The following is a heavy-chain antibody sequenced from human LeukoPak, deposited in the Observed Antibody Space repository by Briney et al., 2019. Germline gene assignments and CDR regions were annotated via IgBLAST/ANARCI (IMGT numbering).Heavy chain of an antibody. Sequence: GGSLRLSCAASGFTFSSYWMSWVRQAPGKGLEWVANIKQDGSEKYYVDSVKGRFTISRDNAKQSLYLQMSSLRAEDTAIYYCARVYSNSWYSGYLYMDVWGKGATVTVSS. CDR3: ARVYSNSWYSGYLYMDV. CDR2: IKQDGSEK. D-gene: IGHD4-11*01. J-gene: IGHJ6*03. CDR1: GFTFSSYW. V-gene: IGHV3-7*01.